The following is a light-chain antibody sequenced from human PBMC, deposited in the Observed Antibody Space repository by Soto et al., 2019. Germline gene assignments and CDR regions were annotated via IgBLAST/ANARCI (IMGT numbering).Light chain of an antibody. CDR3: CSYAGSYTSYNYV. Sequence: QSALTQPRSVSGSPGQSVTISCTGTSSDVGGYNYVSWYQQHPGKAPKLMIYDVSKRPSGVPDRFSGSKSGNTASLTISGLQAEDEADYYCCSYAGSYTSYNYVFGTGTKVTV. CDR2: DVS. CDR1: SSDVGGYNY. V-gene: IGLV2-11*01. J-gene: IGLJ1*01.